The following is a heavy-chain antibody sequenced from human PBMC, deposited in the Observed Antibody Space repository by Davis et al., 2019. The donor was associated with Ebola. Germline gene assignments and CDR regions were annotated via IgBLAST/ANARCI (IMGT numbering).Heavy chain of an antibody. CDR3: AKDPGLYDFWSGYSNYYYGMDV. Sequence: GESLKISCAASGFTFSSYWMSWVRQAPGKGLEWVAVISYDGSNKYYADSVKGRFTISRDNSKNTLNLQMNSLRAEDTAVYYCAKDPGLYDFWSGYSNYYYGMDVWGQGTTVTVSS. CDR2: ISYDGSNK. J-gene: IGHJ6*02. V-gene: IGHV3-30*18. CDR1: GFTFSSYW. D-gene: IGHD3-3*01.